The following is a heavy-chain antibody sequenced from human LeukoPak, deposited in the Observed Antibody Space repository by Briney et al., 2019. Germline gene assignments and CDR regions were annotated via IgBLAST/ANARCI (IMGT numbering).Heavy chain of an antibody. CDR3: ARQREQYIDF. CDR1: GVSINSSQYY. V-gene: IGHV4-39*01. J-gene: IGHJ4*02. CDR2: MYYSGST. Sequence: SETLSLTCAVSGVSINSSQYYWGWIRQPPGKGLEWIGTMYYSGSTYYNPSLKGRVTISVDTSKNQFFLNLSSVTAADTAVYYCARQREQYIDFWGQGTLVTVSS. D-gene: IGHD1-26*01.